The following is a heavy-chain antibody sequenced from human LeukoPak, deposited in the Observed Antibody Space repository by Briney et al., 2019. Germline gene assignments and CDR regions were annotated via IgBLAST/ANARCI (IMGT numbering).Heavy chain of an antibody. Sequence: GGSLRLSRAASLFTLGSYRMSWVRQAPGKGLEWVSFITRNADGEYYAVSVKGRFTISRDNHRNTLYMQMNSLRDEDTAVYYCAIMHGYYDGSGYWVQWGQGTLVTVSS. CDR3: AIMHGYYDGSGYWVQ. CDR2: ITRNADGE. J-gene: IGHJ1*01. D-gene: IGHD3-22*01. CDR1: LFTLGSYR. V-gene: IGHV3-23*01.